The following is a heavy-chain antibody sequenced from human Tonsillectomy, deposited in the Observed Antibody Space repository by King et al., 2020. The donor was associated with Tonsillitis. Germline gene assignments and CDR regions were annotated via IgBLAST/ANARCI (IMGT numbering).Heavy chain of an antibody. CDR2: IYSGGIT. V-gene: IGHV3-53*01. CDR1: GFTVSSNY. Sequence: QLVQSGGGLIQPGGSLRLSCAASGFTVSSNYMSWVRQAPGKGLEWVSVIYSGGITYYADSVKGRFTISSDNSKNTLYLQMNSLRAEDTAVYYCASHYYDSSGFDYWGQGTLVTVSS. CDR3: ASHYYDSSGFDY. J-gene: IGHJ4*02. D-gene: IGHD3-22*01.